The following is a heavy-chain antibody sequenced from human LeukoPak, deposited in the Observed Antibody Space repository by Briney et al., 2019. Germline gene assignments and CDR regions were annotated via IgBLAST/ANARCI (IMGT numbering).Heavy chain of an antibody. V-gene: IGHV4-34*01. CDR2: INHSGST. D-gene: IGHD4-17*01. CDR3: ARAKVTTVTTGSPFDY. CDR1: GGSFSGYY. J-gene: IGHJ4*02. Sequence: SETLSLTCAVYGGSFSGYYWSWIRQPPGKGLEWVGEINHSGSTNYNPSLKSRVTISVDTSKNQFSLKLSSVTAADTAVYYCARAKVTTVTTGSPFDYWGQGTLVTVSS.